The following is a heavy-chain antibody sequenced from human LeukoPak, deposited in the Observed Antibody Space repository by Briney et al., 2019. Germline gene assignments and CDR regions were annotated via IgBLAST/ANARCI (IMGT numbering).Heavy chain of an antibody. V-gene: IGHV1-18*01. Sequence: ASVKVSCKASGGTFSSYATSWVRQAPGQGLEWMGWISAYNGNTNYAQKLQGRVTMTTDTSTSTAYMELRSLRSDNTAVYYCARGAYSSSSYYYYYMDVWGKGTTVTVSS. CDR1: GGTFSSYA. CDR3: ARGAYSSSSYYYYYMDV. CDR2: ISAYNGNT. J-gene: IGHJ6*03. D-gene: IGHD6-6*01.